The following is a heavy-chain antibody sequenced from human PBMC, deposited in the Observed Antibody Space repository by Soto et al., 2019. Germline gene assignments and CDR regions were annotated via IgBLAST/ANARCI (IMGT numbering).Heavy chain of an antibody. J-gene: IGHJ4*02. CDR1: GFSLSTSGVG. V-gene: IGHV2-5*02. CDR3: AHRGYYYDSSGYSY. CDR2: IYWDDDK. D-gene: IGHD3-22*01. Sequence: QITLKESGPTLVKPTQTLTLTCTFSGFSLSTSGVGVGWIRQPPGKALEWLALIYWDDDKRYSPSLKSRLTTXKXTXXNQVVLTMTNMDPVDTATYYCAHRGYYYDSSGYSYWGQGTLVTVSS.